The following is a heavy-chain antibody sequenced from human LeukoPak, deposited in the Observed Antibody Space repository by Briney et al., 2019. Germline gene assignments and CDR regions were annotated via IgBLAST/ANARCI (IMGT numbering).Heavy chain of an antibody. CDR3: AKSGYFDSTGYYCFDH. CDR2: ISGGGGST. J-gene: IGHJ4*02. Sequence: PGGSLRLSCAASGFTFSGYAMSWVRQAPGKGLEWISAISGGGGSTYYADSVKGRFTISRDNSKNTLYLQMNSLRAEDTAVYYCAKSGYFDSTGYYCFDHWGQGTLVTVSS. V-gene: IGHV3-23*01. D-gene: IGHD3-22*01. CDR1: GFTFSGYA.